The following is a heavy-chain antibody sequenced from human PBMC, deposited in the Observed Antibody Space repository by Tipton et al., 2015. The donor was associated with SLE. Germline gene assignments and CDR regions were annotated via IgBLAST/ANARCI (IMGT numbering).Heavy chain of an antibody. D-gene: IGHD6-13*01. Sequence: LRLSCTVSGGSLSSGSYYWSWIRQPAGKGLEWIWHIYTSGSTNYSPSLKSRVTISVDTSKNQFSLKLSAVTAADTAVYYCARTGIAAAVDYWGQGTLVTVSS. CDR2: IYTSGST. J-gene: IGHJ4*02. CDR1: GGSLSSGSYY. CDR3: ARTGIAAAVDY. V-gene: IGHV4-61*09.